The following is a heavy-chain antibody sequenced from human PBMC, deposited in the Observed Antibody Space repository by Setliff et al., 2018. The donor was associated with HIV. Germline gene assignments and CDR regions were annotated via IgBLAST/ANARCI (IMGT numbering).Heavy chain of an antibody. D-gene: IGHD3-9*01. J-gene: IGHJ6*02. CDR3: ARDSKDILTGYPYYYYGMGV. CDR2: IYYRGST. CDR1: GGSISSSSYY. V-gene: IGHV4-39*07. Sequence: SETLSLTCTVSGGSISSSSYYWGWIRQPPGKGLEWIGSIYYRGSTYCNPSLKSRVTISVDTSKNQFSLKLSSVIAADTAVYYCARDSKDILTGYPYYYYGMGVWGQGTTVTVSS.